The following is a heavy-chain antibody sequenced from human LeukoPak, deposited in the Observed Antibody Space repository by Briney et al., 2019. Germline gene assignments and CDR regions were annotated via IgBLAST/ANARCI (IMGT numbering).Heavy chain of an antibody. CDR1: GFTVSSNY. CDR3: ANGGVRSDLNP. D-gene: IGHD2-8*01. Sequence: GGSLRLSCAASGFTVSSNYMSWVRQAPGKGLEWVSAISGSGGSTYYADSVKGRFTISRDNSKNTLYLQMNSLRAEDTAVYYCANGGVRSDLNPWGQGTLVTVSS. J-gene: IGHJ5*02. V-gene: IGHV3-23*01. CDR2: ISGSGGST.